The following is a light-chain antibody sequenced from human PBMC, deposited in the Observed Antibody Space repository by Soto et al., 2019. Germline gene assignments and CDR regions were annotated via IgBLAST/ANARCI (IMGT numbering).Light chain of an antibody. J-gene: IGKJ5*01. V-gene: IGKV3D-20*02. CDR3: QQRSNWPPT. CDR2: GAS. CDR1: QILSSTS. Sequence: VVTSPRGSVYLSPGKRASLCRRPAQILSSTSLAYYQQKPGQLPRLLVFGASNRAPGIPDRFSGSGSGTDFTLTISRLEPEDFAVYYCQQRSNWPPTFGEGTLLEIK.